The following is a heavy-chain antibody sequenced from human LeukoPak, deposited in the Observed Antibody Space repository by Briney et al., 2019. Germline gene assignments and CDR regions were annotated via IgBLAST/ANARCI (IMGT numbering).Heavy chain of an antibody. J-gene: IGHJ2*01. CDR1: GGSISSYY. CDR3: ARVYYSRSYDYWYFDL. V-gene: IGHV4-59*01. Sequence: SETLSLTCTVSGGSISSYYWSWIRQPPGKGLEWIGYIYYSGNTNYNPSLKSRVTISVDTSKNQFSLKRSSVTAADAAVYYCARVYYSRSYDYWYFDLWGRGTLVTVSS. D-gene: IGHD6-13*01. CDR2: IYYSGNT.